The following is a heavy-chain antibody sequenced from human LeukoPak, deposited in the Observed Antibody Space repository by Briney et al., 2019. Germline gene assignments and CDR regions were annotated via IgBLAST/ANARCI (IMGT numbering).Heavy chain of an antibody. CDR2: ISYDGSNA. CDR3: ARGRNSALVTPSDY. Sequence: PGGPLRLSCAASGFTFSAYAMYWVRQAPGKGLEGVAVISYDGSNAYYADSVKGRFTISRDTSKNTLYLQMNSLRPEDTAVYYCARGRNSALVTPSDYWGQGALVTVSS. D-gene: IGHD5-18*01. J-gene: IGHJ4*02. CDR1: GFTFSAYA. V-gene: IGHV3-30*04.